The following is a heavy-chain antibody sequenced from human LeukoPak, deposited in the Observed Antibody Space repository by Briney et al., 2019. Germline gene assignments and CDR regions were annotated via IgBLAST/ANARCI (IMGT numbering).Heavy chain of an antibody. Sequence: SVKVSCQASGYTFTSYGISWLRQAPGQGLEWMGWISAYNGNTNYAQKLQGRVTMTTDTSTSTAYMKLRSLRSEDTAGYYWAGAPAFVVATAPASPIDYWGQGTLVTVSS. CDR1: GYTFTSYG. CDR2: ISAYNGNT. D-gene: IGHD2-21*02. CDR3: AGAPAFVVATAPASPIDY. V-gene: IGHV1-18*01. J-gene: IGHJ4*02.